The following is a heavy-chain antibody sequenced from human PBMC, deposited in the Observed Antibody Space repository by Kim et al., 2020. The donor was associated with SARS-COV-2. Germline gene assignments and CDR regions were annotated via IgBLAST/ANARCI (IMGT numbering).Heavy chain of an antibody. D-gene: IGHD4-17*01. V-gene: IGHV3-73*01. J-gene: IGHJ4*02. CDR3: SRHSGKHGDRGFDN. Sequence: YAASVTGRFTISRDDSTNTVYLQIDSLKTDDTAVYFFSRHSGKHGDRGFDNWGQGTLVTVSS.